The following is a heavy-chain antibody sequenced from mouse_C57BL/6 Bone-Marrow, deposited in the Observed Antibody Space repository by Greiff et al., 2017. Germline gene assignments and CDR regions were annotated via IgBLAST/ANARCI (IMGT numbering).Heavy chain of an antibody. CDR1: GYTFTDYE. D-gene: IGHD3-2*02. CDR2: IDPETGGT. J-gene: IGHJ4*01. V-gene: IGHV1-15*01. Sequence: QVQLKQPGAELVRPGASVTLSCKASGYTFTDYEMHWVKQTPVHGLEWIGAIDPETGGTAYNQKFKGKAILTADKSSSTAYMELRSLTSEDSAVYDCTRHGGQLRPTSYCYAMDYWGQGTSVTVSS. CDR3: TRHGGQLRPTSYCYAMDY.